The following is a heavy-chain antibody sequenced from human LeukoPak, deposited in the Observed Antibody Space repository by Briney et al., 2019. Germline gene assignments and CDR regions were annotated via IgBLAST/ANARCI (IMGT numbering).Heavy chain of an antibody. CDR3: AREMGVVTAHGIDV. J-gene: IGHJ6*02. CDR1: GGSISSISRNNYH. Sequence: SETLSLTCIVSGGSISSISRNNYHWGWIRQRPGKGLEWGGSFYYSGRTYSNSSLKSRVTISVDTSKNQFSLKLSSVTAADTALYYCAREMGVVTAHGIDVWGQGTTVTVSS. V-gene: IGHV4-39*02. CDR2: FYYSGRT. D-gene: IGHD4-23*01.